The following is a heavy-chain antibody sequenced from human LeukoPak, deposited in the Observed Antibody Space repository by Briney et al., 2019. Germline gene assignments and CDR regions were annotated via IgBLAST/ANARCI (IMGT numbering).Heavy chain of an antibody. CDR1: KFNFNSYG. V-gene: IGHV3-23*01. Sequence: GGSLRLSCTTSKFNFNSYGMTWVRQAPGKGLEWVSSISGSGGSTYYADSVKGRFTISRDNSKNTLYLQMNSLRAEDTAVYYCAPVGAGDYWGQGTLVTVSS. CDR2: ISGSGGST. CDR3: APVGAGDY. J-gene: IGHJ4*02. D-gene: IGHD1-26*01.